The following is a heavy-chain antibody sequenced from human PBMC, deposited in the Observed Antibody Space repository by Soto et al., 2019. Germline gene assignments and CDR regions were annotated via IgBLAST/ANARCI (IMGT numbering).Heavy chain of an antibody. Sequence: GGSLRLSCAASGFTFSRYGMHWVRQAPGKGLEWVAVIWTDGSYEYYADSVMGRFTISRDNSKNTLYLQTNSLRAEDTAVYYCARAGHDSSGYYYGGLDYWGPGTLVTVSS. CDR1: GFTFSRYG. CDR2: IWTDGSYE. V-gene: IGHV3-33*01. D-gene: IGHD3-22*01. J-gene: IGHJ4*02. CDR3: ARAGHDSSGYYYGGLDY.